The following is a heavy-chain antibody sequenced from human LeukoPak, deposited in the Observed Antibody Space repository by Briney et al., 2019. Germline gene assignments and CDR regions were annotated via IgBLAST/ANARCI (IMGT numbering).Heavy chain of an antibody. CDR2: IYYSGST. Sequence: SETLSLTCTVSGGSISSYYWSWIRQPPGKGLEWIGYIYYSGSTNYNPSLKSRVTISVDTSKNQFSLKLSSVTAADTAVYYCAGQGVAAAGPYYYYYMDVWGKGTTVTVSS. CDR3: AGQGVAAAGPYYYYYMDV. D-gene: IGHD6-13*01. V-gene: IGHV4-59*01. J-gene: IGHJ6*03. CDR1: GGSISSYY.